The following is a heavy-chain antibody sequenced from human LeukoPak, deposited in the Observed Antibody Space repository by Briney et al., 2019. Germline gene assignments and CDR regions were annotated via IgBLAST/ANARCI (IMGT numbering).Heavy chain of an antibody. CDR2: ISSSGSTI. D-gene: IGHD3-16*01. CDR1: GFTFSSHE. V-gene: IGHV3-48*03. J-gene: IGHJ4*02. CDR3: ARGLILSSPLGY. Sequence: GGSLRLSCAASGFTFSSHEMNWVRQAPGKGLEWVSYISSSGSTIYYADSVKGRFTISRDNAKNSLYLQMNSLRAEDTAVYYCARGLILSSPLGYWGQGTLVTVSS.